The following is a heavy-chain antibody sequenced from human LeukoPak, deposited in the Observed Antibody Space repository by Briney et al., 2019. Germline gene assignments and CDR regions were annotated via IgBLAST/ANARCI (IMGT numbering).Heavy chain of an antibody. CDR1: GFTFYSYN. CDR3: ARPQDCSGTSCYQRGAEAFDI. CDR2: ISSSGTYI. J-gene: IGHJ3*02. V-gene: IGHV3-21*01. D-gene: IGHD2-2*01. Sequence: PGGSLRLSCEASGFTFYSYNMHWVRQAPGKGLQWVSSISSSGTYIYYADSAKGRFTISRDNAQNSLYLHMNSLRAEDTAVYYCARPQDCSGTSCYQRGAEAFDIWGHGTMVTVSS.